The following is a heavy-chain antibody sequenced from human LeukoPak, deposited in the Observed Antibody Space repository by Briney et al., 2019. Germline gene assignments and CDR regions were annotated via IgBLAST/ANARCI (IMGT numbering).Heavy chain of an antibody. Sequence: PSETLSLTCAVSGGSISRSNWWSWARQPPGKGLEWIGEIYHSGSTNYNPSLKSRVTISVDKSKNQFSLKLSSVTVADTAVFYCARVEGNWFDPWGQGTLVTVSS. J-gene: IGHJ5*02. CDR3: ARVEGNWFDP. CDR2: IYHSGST. CDR1: GGSISRSNW. V-gene: IGHV4-4*02.